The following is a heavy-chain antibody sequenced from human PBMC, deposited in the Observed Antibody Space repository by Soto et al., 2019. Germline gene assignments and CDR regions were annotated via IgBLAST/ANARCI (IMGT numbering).Heavy chain of an antibody. D-gene: IGHD3-9*01. J-gene: IGHJ3*02. CDR1: GYTISIYG. Sequence: GASVNVSCKTSGYTISIYGISWVRQAPGQGLEWMGWISAYNGNTNYAQKLQGRVTMTTDTSTSTAYMELRSLRSDDTAVYYCARDDNAFDIWGQGTMVTVSS. CDR2: ISAYNGNT. CDR3: ARDDNAFDI. V-gene: IGHV1-18*04.